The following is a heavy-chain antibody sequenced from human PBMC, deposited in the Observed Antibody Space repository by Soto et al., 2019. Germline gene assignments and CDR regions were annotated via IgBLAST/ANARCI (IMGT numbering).Heavy chain of an antibody. D-gene: IGHD3-22*01. V-gene: IGHV3-15*07. CDR2: IKSKTDGGTT. CDR1: GFTFSNAW. J-gene: IGHJ6*02. Sequence: EVQLVESGGGLVKPGGSLRLSCAASGFTFSNAWMNWVRQAPGKGLEWVGRIKSKTDGGTTDYAAPVKGRFTISRDDSKNTLYLQMNSLKTEDTAVYYCTTANYYDSSGYLWGGIGYYGMDVWGQGTTVTVSS. CDR3: TTANYYDSSGYLWGGIGYYGMDV.